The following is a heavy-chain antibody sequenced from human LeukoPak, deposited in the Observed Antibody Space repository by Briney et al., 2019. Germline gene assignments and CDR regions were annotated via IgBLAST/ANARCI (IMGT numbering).Heavy chain of an antibody. V-gene: IGHV1-18*01. Sequence: GASVKVSCKASGYTFTNYGITWVRQAPGQGLEWMGWISGYQGSTKYAQNFQGRVTMTIDTSTSTAYMDLRSLISDDTAIYFCARSVLGTITAGPFNYWGQGTLVAVSS. CDR2: ISGYQGST. D-gene: IGHD5-24*01. CDR3: ARSVLGTITAGPFNY. CDR1: GYTFTNYG. J-gene: IGHJ4*02.